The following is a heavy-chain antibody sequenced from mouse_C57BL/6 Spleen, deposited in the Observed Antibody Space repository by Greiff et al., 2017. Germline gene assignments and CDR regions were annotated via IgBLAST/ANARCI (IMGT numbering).Heavy chain of an antibody. Sequence: QVQLQQPGAELVMPGASVKLSCKASGYTFTSYWMHWVKQRPGQGLEWIGEIDPSDSYTNYNQKFQGKSTLTVDKSSSTAYMQLSSLTSEDSSGYYCARAPDYYCSRLYYCDYWGQGTTLTVSS. D-gene: IGHD1-1*01. CDR1: GYTFTSYW. J-gene: IGHJ2*01. CDR2: IDPSDSYT. V-gene: IGHV1-69*01. CDR3: ARAPDYYCSRLYYCDY.